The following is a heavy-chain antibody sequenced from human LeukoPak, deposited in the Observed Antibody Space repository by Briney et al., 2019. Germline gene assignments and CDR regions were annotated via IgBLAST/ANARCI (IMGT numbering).Heavy chain of an antibody. D-gene: IGHD5/OR15-5a*01. J-gene: IGHJ4*02. Sequence: SETLSLTCTVSGGSISSGGYYWSWIRQPPGKGLEWIGYIYHSGSTYYNPSLKSRVTISVDRSKNQFSLKLSSVTAADTAVYYCAGDITSTGVDYRGQGTLVTVSS. V-gene: IGHV4-30-2*01. CDR3: AGDITSTGVDY. CDR2: IYHSGST. CDR1: GGSISSGGYY.